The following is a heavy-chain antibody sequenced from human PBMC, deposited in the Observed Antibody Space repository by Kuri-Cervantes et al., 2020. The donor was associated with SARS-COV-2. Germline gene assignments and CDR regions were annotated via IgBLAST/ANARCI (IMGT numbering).Heavy chain of an antibody. V-gene: IGHV3-21*03. CDR1: GFTFSSYS. Sequence: GGSLRLSCAASGFTFSSYSMNWVRQAPGKGLEWVSGISWNSGSKGYADSVKGRFTISRDNAKNSLYLQMNSLKTEDTAVYYCTTCGSGSYYLYYYYGMDVWGQGTTVTVSS. J-gene: IGHJ6*02. CDR2: ISWNSGSK. D-gene: IGHD3-10*01. CDR3: TTCGSGSYYLYYYYGMDV.